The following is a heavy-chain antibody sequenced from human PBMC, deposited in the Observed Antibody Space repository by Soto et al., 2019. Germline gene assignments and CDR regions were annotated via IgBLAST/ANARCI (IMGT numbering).Heavy chain of an antibody. Sequence: SVKVSCKDSGGTLSSNAISWVRQAPGQGLEWMGGIIPIFGTANYAQKFQGRVTITADESTSTAYMELSSLRSEDTAVYYCARATSGIVVVPAALYDFWSGSLGMDVWGQGTTVTVSS. CDR1: GGTLSSNA. D-gene: IGHD2-2*01. CDR2: IIPIFGTA. V-gene: IGHV1-69*13. J-gene: IGHJ6*02. CDR3: ARATSGIVVVPAALYDFWSGSLGMDV.